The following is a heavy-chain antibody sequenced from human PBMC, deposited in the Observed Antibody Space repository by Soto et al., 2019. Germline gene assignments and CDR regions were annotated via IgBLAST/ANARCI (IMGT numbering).Heavy chain of an antibody. CDR3: ARTTNWNYHWFDP. Sequence: GGSLRLSCAASGFTFSSYSMNWVRQAPGKGLEWVSYISSSSSTIYYADSVKGRFTISRDNAKNSLYLQMNSLRAEDTAVYYCARTTNWNYHWFDPWGQGTLVTVSS. CDR2: ISSSSSTI. CDR1: GFTFSSYS. J-gene: IGHJ5*02. D-gene: IGHD1-7*01. V-gene: IGHV3-48*01.